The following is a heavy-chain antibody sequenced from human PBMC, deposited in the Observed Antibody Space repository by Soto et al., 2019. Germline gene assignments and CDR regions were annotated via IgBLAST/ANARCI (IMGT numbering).Heavy chain of an antibody. CDR2: IGWNSGII. CDR1: GFTFDDYA. J-gene: IGHJ6*02. Sequence: GGSLRLSCAASGFTFDDYAMHWVRQAPGKGLELVSGIGWNSGIIGYGDSVKGRFTISRDNAKTSLYLQMNSLRAEDTALYFCANEVGRSTSYYYGMDVWGQGTTVTVSS. D-gene: IGHD2-2*01. CDR3: ANEVGRSTSYYYGMDV. V-gene: IGHV3-9*01.